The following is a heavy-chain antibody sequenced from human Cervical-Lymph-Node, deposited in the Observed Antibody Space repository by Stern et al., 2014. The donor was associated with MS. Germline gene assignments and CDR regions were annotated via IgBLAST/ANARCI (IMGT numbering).Heavy chain of an antibody. CDR3: AKGTSGSYYFYFDY. Sequence: QVQLVQSGGGVVQPGRSLRLSCAASGFTFSSYGMHWVRQAPGKGLEWVAVISYDGSNKYYADSVKGRFTISRDNSKNTLYLQMNSLRAEDTAVYYCAKGTSGSYYFYFDYWGQGTLVTVSS. CDR1: GFTFSSYG. J-gene: IGHJ4*02. V-gene: IGHV3-30*18. D-gene: IGHD1-26*01. CDR2: ISYDGSNK.